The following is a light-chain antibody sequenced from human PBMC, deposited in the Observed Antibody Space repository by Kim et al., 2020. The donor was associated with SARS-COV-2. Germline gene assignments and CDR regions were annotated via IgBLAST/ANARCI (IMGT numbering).Light chain of an antibody. V-gene: IGKV1-33*01. Sequence: SASVGDRVTITCQASQDISNYLKWYQQKPGKAPKLLIYDASNLETGVPSRFSGSGSGTDFTFTISSLQPEDIATYYCRQYDNLLTFGGGTKVDIK. CDR1: QDISNY. J-gene: IGKJ4*01. CDR2: DAS. CDR3: RQYDNLLT.